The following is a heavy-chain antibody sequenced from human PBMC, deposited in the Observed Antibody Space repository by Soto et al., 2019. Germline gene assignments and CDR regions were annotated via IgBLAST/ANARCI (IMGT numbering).Heavy chain of an antibody. CDR3: ARDVTTLTTPDY. J-gene: IGHJ4*02. CDR1: GYTFTNYY. V-gene: IGHV1-46*01. CDR2: INPSGGSK. D-gene: IGHD4-17*01. Sequence: QVQLVQSGAEVKKPGASVQVSCKASGYTFTNYYIHWVRQAPGQGLEWMGVINPSGGSKSYAQKFQGRVTMTRDTSTSTVYMELSSLRSEDTAVYYCARDVTTLTTPDYWGQGTLVTVSS.